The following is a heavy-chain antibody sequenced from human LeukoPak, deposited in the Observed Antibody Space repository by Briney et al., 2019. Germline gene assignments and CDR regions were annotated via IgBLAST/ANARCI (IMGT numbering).Heavy chain of an antibody. Sequence: ASVKVSCKVSGYTLTELSMHWVRQAPGKGLEWMGGFDPEDGETIYAQKFQGRVTMTEDTSTDTAYMELSSLRSEDTAVYYCAPSVTTYCYDSSAHCPWGQGTLVTVSS. J-gene: IGHJ5*02. CDR3: APSVTTYCYDSSAHCP. CDR1: GYTLTELS. CDR2: FDPEDGET. V-gene: IGHV1-24*01. D-gene: IGHD3-22*01.